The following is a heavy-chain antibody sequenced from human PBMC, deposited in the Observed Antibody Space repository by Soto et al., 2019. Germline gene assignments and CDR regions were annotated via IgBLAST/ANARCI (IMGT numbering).Heavy chain of an antibody. V-gene: IGHV3-23*01. D-gene: IGHD3-10*01. CDR2: ISGSSTST. J-gene: IGHJ4*02. Sequence: EVQLSGSGGGLVQPGGSLRLSCAASGFTFSSYAMSGVRQAPGKGLEWVSAISGSSTSTYYADSVKGRFTISRDNSKNTLYLQMNSLRAEDTAVYYCAKDPSSGFAMENYFDYWGQGTLVTVSS. CDR3: AKDPSSGFAMENYFDY. CDR1: GFTFSSYA.